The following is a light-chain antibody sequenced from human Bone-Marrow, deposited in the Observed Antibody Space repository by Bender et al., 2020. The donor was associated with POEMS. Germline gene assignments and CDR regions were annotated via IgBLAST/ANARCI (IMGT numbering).Light chain of an antibody. J-gene: IGLJ2*01. Sequence: QSVLTQPPSVSGSPGQSITISCSGTSSDVGGYNYVSWYQQRPDKAPKLIIYDVRDRPSGISNRFSGSKSGNTASLTISGLQSEDEADYYCAAWDDSLNAVVFGGGTKLTVL. CDR3: AAWDDSLNAVV. V-gene: IGLV2-14*01. CDR2: DVR. CDR1: SSDVGGYNY.